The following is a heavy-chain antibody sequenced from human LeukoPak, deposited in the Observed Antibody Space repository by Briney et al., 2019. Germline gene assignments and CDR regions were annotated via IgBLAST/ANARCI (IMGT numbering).Heavy chain of an antibody. CDR2: ISYDGSNK. V-gene: IGHV3-30*01. Sequence: GGSLRLSCAASGFTFSSYAMHWVRQAPGKGLEWVAVISYDGSNKYYADSVKGRFTISRDNSKNTLYLQMNSLRAEDTAEYYCARTYGDFWSGYSSPLYYMDVWGKGTTVTVSS. CDR3: ARTYGDFWSGYSSPLYYMDV. J-gene: IGHJ6*03. D-gene: IGHD3-3*01. CDR1: GFTFSSYA.